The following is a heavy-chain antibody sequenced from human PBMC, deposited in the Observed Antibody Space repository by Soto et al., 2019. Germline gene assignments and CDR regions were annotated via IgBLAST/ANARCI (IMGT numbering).Heavy chain of an antibody. V-gene: IGHV1-69*12. CDR2: IIPIFGTA. CDR1: GGTFSSYA. Sequence: QVKLVQSGAEVKKPGSSVKVSCKASGGTFSSYAISWVRQAPGQGLEWMGGIIPIFGTANYAQKFQGRVTITADESTGTADMELSSLRSEDTAVYYCAREFRGWYGTGWFDPWGQGTLVTVSS. D-gene: IGHD6-19*01. CDR3: AREFRGWYGTGWFDP. J-gene: IGHJ5*02.